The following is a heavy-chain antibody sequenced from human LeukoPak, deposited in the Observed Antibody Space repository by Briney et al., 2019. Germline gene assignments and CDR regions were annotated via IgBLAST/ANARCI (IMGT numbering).Heavy chain of an antibody. D-gene: IGHD1-26*01. Sequence: SVKVSCKASGGTFSSYAISWVRQAPGQGLEWMGGIIPIFGTANYAQKFQGRVTITADESTSTAYMELSSLRSEDTAVYYCARAPYGGSYHNWFDPWGQGTLVTVSS. CDR2: IIPIFGTA. CDR1: GGTFSSYA. J-gene: IGHJ5*02. V-gene: IGHV1-69*13. CDR3: ARAPYGGSYHNWFDP.